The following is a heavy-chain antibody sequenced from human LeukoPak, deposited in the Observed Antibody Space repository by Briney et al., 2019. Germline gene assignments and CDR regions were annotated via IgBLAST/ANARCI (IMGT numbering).Heavy chain of an antibody. J-gene: IGHJ4*02. CDR1: GFTFSRYA. CDR3: ARDSPGQDY. Sequence: GGSLRLSCAAAGFTFSRYAMHWVRQAPGKGLEYVSSISADGGGTYYADSVKGRVTISRDNSKSTLYLQMGSLRAEDMAVYYCARDSPGQDYWGQGTLVTVSS. CDR2: ISADGGGT. V-gene: IGHV3-64*02.